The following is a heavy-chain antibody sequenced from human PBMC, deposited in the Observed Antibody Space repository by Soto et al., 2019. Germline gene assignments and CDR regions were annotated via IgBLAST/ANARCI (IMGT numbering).Heavy chain of an antibody. CDR3: ARATGSNHTFDY. D-gene: IGHD2-2*01. V-gene: IGHV3-74*01. CDR1: GFTFSTYW. CDR2: ISTDGSST. Sequence: EVQLVESGGGLVQPGGSLRLSCAATGFTFSTYWMHWVRQGPGKGLVWVSRISTDGSSTTYADSVKGRFTISRDNAKNTLYLQMNSKRAEDTAVYYWARATGSNHTFDYWGQGSLVTVSS. J-gene: IGHJ4*02.